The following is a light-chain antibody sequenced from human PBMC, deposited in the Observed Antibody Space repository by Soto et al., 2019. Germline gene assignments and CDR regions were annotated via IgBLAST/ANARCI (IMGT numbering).Light chain of an antibody. V-gene: IGKV3-20*01. J-gene: IGKJ5*01. CDR1: QSVSSSY. Sequence: EIVLTQSPRTLSLSPEERATLFCRASQSVSSSYLAWYQQKPGQAPRLLIYGASSRATGIPDRFSGSGSGTDFTLTITRLEPEDFAVYYCQQYGTSPPITFGQGTRLEIK. CDR2: GAS. CDR3: QQYGTSPPIT.